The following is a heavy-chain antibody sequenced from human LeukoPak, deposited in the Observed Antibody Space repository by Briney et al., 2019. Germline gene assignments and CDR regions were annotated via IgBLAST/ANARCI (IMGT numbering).Heavy chain of an antibody. CDR3: ASDTYYDYVWGSYRYLVH. CDR1: GYTFTGYY. D-gene: IGHD3-16*02. J-gene: IGHJ4*02. V-gene: IGHV1-2*02. Sequence: GASVTVSCKASGYTFTGYYMHWVGQAPGQGLEWMGWINPNSGGTNYAQKFQGRVTMTRDTTISTAYMELSRLRSDDTAVYYCASDTYYDYVWGSYRYLVHWGQGTLVTVSS. CDR2: INPNSGGT.